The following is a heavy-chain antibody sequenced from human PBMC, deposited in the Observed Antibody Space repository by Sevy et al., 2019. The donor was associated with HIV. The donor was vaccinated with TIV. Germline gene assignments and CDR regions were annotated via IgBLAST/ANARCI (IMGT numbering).Heavy chain of an antibody. J-gene: IGHJ6*02. CDR2: IRYDGSNK. V-gene: IGHV3-30*02. CDR3: AKDPGGQQLASYYYYGMDV. D-gene: IGHD6-13*01. Sequence: GGSLRLSCAASGFTFSSYGMHWVRQAPGKGLEWVAFIRYDGSNKYYADSVKGRFTISRDNSKNTLYLQMNSLRAEDTAVYYCAKDPGGQQLASYYYYGMDVWGQGTTVTVSS. CDR1: GFTFSSYG.